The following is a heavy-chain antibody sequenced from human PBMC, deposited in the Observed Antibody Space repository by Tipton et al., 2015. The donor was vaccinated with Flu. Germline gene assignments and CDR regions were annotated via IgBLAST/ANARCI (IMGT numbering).Heavy chain of an antibody. Sequence: TLSLTCTVSGGSISSGSYYWSWIRQPAGKGLEWIGRIYTSGSTNYNPSLKSRVTISVDTSKNQFSLKLSSGTAADTAVYYCARGVQWLEVCFQHWGQGTLVTVSS. J-gene: IGHJ1*01. CDR2: IYTSGST. CDR3: ARGVQWLEVCFQH. V-gene: IGHV4-61*02. CDR1: GGSISSGSYY. D-gene: IGHD6-19*01.